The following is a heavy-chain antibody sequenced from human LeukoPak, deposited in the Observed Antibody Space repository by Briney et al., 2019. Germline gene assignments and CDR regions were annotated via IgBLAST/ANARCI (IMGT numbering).Heavy chain of an antibody. J-gene: IGHJ4*02. Sequence: SETLSLTCTVYGGSFSGYYWSWIRQPPGKGLEWIGYIYYSGSTNYNPSLKSRVTISVDTSKNQFSLKLSSVTAADTAVYYCARSRRGLCYFDYWGQGTLVTVSS. V-gene: IGHV4-59*01. CDR2: IYYSGST. D-gene: IGHD2-21*01. CDR1: GGSFSGYY. CDR3: ARSRRGLCYFDY.